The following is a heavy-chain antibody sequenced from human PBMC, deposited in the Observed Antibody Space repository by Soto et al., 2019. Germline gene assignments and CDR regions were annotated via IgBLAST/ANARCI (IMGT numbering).Heavy chain of an antibody. J-gene: IGHJ4*02. D-gene: IGHD3-22*01. CDR2: IYYSGST. V-gene: IGHV4-59*01. CDR1: GGSISSDF. Sequence: PSETLSLSCTVSGGSISSDFWSWIRQPPGKGLEWIGYIYYSGSTNYNPSLKSRVTISVDTSKNQFSLKLSSVTAADTAVYYCARGVDTAMTYYYDSSGYYPLFDYWGQGTLVTVSS. CDR3: ARGVDTAMTYYYDSSGYYPLFDY.